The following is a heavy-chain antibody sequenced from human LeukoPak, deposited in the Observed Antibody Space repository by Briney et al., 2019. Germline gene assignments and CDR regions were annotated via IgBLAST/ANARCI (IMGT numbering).Heavy chain of an antibody. CDR3: ARGVSYCSSTSCYGGNWFDP. Sequence: SETLSLTCAVSGGSISSGGYSWSWIRQPPGKGLEWIGYIYHSGSTYYNPSLKSRVTISVDRSKNQFSLKLSSVPAADTAVYYCARGVSYCSSTSCYGGNWFDPWGQGTLVTVSS. D-gene: IGHD2-2*01. CDR2: IYHSGST. V-gene: IGHV4-30-2*01. J-gene: IGHJ5*02. CDR1: GGSISSGGYS.